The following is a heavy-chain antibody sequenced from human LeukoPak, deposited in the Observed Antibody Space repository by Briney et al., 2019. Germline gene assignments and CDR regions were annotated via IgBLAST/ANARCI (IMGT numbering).Heavy chain of an antibody. Sequence: SETLSLTCTVSGNSISSGYYWGWIRQPPGKGLEWIGSIYYSGSTYYNPSLKSRVTISVGTSKNQFSLKLSSVTAADTAVYYCARGDTYYDFWSGYLNWFDPWGQGTLVTVSS. D-gene: IGHD3-3*01. CDR1: GNSISSGYY. CDR3: ARGDTYYDFWSGYLNWFDP. V-gene: IGHV4-38-2*02. CDR2: IYYSGST. J-gene: IGHJ5*02.